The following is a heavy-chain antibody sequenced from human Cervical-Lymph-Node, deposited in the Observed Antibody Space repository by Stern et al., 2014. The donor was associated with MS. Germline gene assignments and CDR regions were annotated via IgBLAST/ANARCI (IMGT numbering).Heavy chain of an antibody. CDR1: DGSISSYY. CDR3: TRRSEYFQH. V-gene: IGHV4-59*08. CDR2: ISYTGST. J-gene: IGHJ1*01. Sequence: QLQLQESGPGLVKPSETLSLTCTVSDGSISSYYWSWIRQSPGKGLEWIGYISYTGSTNYNPSLRSRVSISIDTSKNQFSLKLSSVTAADTAMYYCTRRSEYFQHWAQGTLVTVSS.